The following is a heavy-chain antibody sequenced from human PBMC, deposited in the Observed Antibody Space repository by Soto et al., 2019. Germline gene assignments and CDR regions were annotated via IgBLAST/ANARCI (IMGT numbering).Heavy chain of an antibody. J-gene: IGHJ4*02. CDR2: IYWDDDK. Sequence: SGPTLVNPTQTLTLTCTFSGFSLSTSGVGVGWIRQPPGKALEWLALIYWDDDKRYSPSLKSGLTITKDTSKNQVVLTMTNMDPVDTATYYCAHSKTLSRYYGSGSPLFDNWGQGTLVTVSS. V-gene: IGHV2-5*02. D-gene: IGHD3-10*01. CDR1: GFSLSTSGVG. CDR3: AHSKTLSRYYGSGSPLFDN.